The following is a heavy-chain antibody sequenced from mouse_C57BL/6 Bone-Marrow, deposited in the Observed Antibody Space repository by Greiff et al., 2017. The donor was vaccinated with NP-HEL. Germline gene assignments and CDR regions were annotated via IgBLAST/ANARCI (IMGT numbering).Heavy chain of an antibody. V-gene: IGHV1-82*01. CDR1: GYAFSSSW. CDR3: ARNGYCVDWYFDV. Sequence: VKLQESGPELVKPGASVKISCKASGYAFSSSWMNWVKQRPGKGLEWIGRIYPGDGDTNYNGKFKGKATLTADKSSSTAYMQLSSLTSEDSAVYFCARNGYCVDWYFDVWGTGTTVTVSS. D-gene: IGHD2-3*01. J-gene: IGHJ1*03. CDR2: IYPGDGDT.